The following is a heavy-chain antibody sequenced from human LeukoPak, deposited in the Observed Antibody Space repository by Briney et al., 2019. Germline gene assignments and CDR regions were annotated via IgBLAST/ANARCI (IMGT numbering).Heavy chain of an antibody. V-gene: IGHV4-61*02. J-gene: IGHJ4*02. CDR3: AGDPASGWYGVDY. D-gene: IGHD6-19*01. CDR1: GGSISSGSYY. CDR2: IYTSGSP. Sequence: PSETLSLTCTVSGGSISSGSYYWSWSRQPAGKGLEWIGRIYTSGSPNYNPSLKSRVPISVDLSKNQFSLKLSAVTAADTAVYYCAGDPASGWYGVDYWGQGTLVTVSS.